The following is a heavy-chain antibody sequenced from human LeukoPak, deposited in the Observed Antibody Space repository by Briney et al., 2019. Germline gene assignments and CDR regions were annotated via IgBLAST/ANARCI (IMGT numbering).Heavy chain of an antibody. Sequence: RGASVKVSCKASGYTFTGYYMHWVRQAPGQGLEWMRRINPNSGGTNYAQKFQGRVTMTRDTSISTAYMELSRLRSDDTAVYYCARYHHDHNFDYWGQGTLVTVSS. V-gene: IGHV1-2*06. J-gene: IGHJ4*02. CDR1: GYTFTGYY. D-gene: IGHD1-14*01. CDR3: ARYHHDHNFDY. CDR2: INPNSGGT.